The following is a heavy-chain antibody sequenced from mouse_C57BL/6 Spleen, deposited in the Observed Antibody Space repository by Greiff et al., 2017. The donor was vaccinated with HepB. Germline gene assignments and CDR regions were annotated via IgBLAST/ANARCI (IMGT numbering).Heavy chain of an antibody. CDR1: GYTFTSYW. CDR3: ARADSNPAWFAY. J-gene: IGHJ3*01. CDR2: IDPSDSYT. Sequence: QVQLQQPGAELVMPGASVKLSCKASGYTFTSYWMHWVKQRPGQGLEWIGEIDPSDSYTNYNQKFKGKSTLTVDKSSSTAYMQLSSLTSEDSAVYYCARADSNPAWFAYWGQGTPVTVSA. D-gene: IGHD2-5*01. V-gene: IGHV1-69*01.